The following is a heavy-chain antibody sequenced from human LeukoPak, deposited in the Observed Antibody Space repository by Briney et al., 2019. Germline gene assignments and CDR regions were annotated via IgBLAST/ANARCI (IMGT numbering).Heavy chain of an antibody. CDR1: GYSISSGYY. D-gene: IGHD3-10*01. V-gene: IGHV4-38-2*02. CDR2: IYHSGST. CDR3: ARESYGSGSYKDY. Sequence: SETLSLTCAVSGYSISSGYYWSWIRQPPGKGLEWIGSIYHSGSTYYNPSLKSRVTISVDTSKNQFSLKLSSVTAADTAVYYCARESYGSGSYKDYWGQGTLVTVSS. J-gene: IGHJ4*02.